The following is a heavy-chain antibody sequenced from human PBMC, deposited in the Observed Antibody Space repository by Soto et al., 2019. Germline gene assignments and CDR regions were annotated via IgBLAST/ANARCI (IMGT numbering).Heavy chain of an antibody. CDR3: ARGAAMVDY. J-gene: IGHJ4*02. CDR2: IYYSGST. V-gene: IGHV4-31*09. D-gene: IGHD5-18*01. Sequence: SETLSLTCTFSGGSISSGGYYLSWIHQHPGKGLEWIGYIYYSGSTYYNPSLKSRVTISLDGSKNQFSLKLSSVTAADTAVYYCARGAAMVDYWGQGTLVTVSS. CDR1: GGSISSGGYY.